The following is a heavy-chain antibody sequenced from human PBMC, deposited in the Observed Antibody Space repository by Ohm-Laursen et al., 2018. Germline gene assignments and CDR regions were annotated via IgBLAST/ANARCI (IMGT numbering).Heavy chain of an antibody. CDR3: ARDMASSGYFHY. V-gene: IGHV4-59*01. CDR1: YGSLNDYY. CDR2: IFYSGTT. J-gene: IGHJ1*01. Sequence: TLSLTCTVSYGSLNDYYWSWIRQPPGKGLEWIGFIFYSGTTNYNPSLKSRVTMSVDAPKNQFSLKLTSVTAADTAVYYCARDMASSGYFHYWGQGTLVTVSS. D-gene: IGHD3-22*01.